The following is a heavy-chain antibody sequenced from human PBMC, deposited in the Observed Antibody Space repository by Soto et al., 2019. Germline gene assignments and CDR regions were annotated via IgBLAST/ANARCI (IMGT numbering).Heavy chain of an antibody. J-gene: IGHJ5*02. CDR1: GGTFSSYA. CDR3: ARVYGIAAAGTGYNWFDP. CDR2: IIPIFGTA. Sequence: SVKVSCKASGGTFSSYAISWVRQAPGQGLEWMGGIIPIFGTANYAQKFQGRVTITADKSTSTAYMELSSLRSEDTAVYYCARVYGIAAAGTGYNWFDPWGQGTLVTVSS. D-gene: IGHD6-13*01. V-gene: IGHV1-69*06.